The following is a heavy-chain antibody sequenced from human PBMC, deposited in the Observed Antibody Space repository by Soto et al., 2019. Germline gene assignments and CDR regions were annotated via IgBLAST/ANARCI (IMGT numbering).Heavy chain of an antibody. Sequence: QVQVVQSGVEVRRPGSPVKVSCKASGDTFKNCVISWVRQAPGQGLEWMGGIIPLFGTTDFAQRFQGRLTITTDESTTTAYMELSRLRSEDTATYYCAAELGFGKLSVVWGQGTTGIVSS. V-gene: IGHV1-69*01. CDR1: GDTFKNCV. CDR3: AAELGFGKLSVV. J-gene: IGHJ6*02. D-gene: IGHD3-10*01. CDR2: IIPLFGTT.